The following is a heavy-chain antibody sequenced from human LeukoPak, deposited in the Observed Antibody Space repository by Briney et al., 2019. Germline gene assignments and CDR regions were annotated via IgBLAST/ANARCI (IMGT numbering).Heavy chain of an antibody. CDR2: ISAYNGNT. CDR1: GYTFTSYG. V-gene: IGHV1-18*01. Sequence: ASVKVSCKASGYTFTSYGISWVRQAPGQGLGGMGWISAYNGNTHYAQRLQGRVTMTTDTSTSTAYMELRSLRSDDTAVYYCARDFLGGSYPEKLSYWYFDLWGRGTLVTVSS. D-gene: IGHD1-26*01. CDR3: ARDFLGGSYPEKLSYWYFDL. J-gene: IGHJ2*01.